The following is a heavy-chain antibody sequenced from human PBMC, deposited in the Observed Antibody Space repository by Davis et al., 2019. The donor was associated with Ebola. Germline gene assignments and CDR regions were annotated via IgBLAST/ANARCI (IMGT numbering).Heavy chain of an antibody. Sequence: GESLKISCAASGFTFTIAWMSWVRQAPGKGLEWVGRIKSKISGGTITYAAPVRGRFTISRDDSKNTLYLQMNSLKSEDTAMYYCTSRGLVSATDEAFDIWGQGTVVTVSS. V-gene: IGHV3-15*05. D-gene: IGHD1-1*01. J-gene: IGHJ3*02. CDR3: TSRGLVSATDEAFDI. CDR2: IKSKISGGTI. CDR1: GFTFTIAW.